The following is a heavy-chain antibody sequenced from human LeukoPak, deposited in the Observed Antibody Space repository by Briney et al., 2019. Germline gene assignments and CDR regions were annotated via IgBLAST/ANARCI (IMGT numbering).Heavy chain of an antibody. CDR2: IRFDGGDT. CDR3: AKEIDGFDV. V-gene: IGHV3-74*01. CDR1: GFTFNNYW. J-gene: IGHJ3*01. Sequence: GRSLRLSCAASGFTFNNYWMHWVRQAPGMGLVWVSSIRFDGGDTAYADSAKGRFTISRDNAKNTMFLQMNNLRAEDTAVYYCAKEIDGFDVWGQGTLVTVSS.